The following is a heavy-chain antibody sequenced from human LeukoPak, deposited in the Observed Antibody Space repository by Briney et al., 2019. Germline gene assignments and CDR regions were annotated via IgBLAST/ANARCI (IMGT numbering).Heavy chain of an antibody. CDR2: ISSDGSNK. CDR1: GVTFSDYG. V-gene: IGHV3-30*03. Sequence: GGSLRLSCAASGVTFSDYGMHWVRQAPGKGLEWVAVISSDGSNKYYADSVKDRFTISRDSSRNTLYLQMNSLRAEDTAVYYCATQYYDFWSGYSTYYYYGMDVWGQGTTVTVSS. J-gene: IGHJ6*02. D-gene: IGHD3-3*01. CDR3: ATQYYDFWSGYSTYYYYGMDV.